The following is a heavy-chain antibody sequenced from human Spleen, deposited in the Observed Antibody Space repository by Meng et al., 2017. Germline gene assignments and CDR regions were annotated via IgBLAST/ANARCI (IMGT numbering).Heavy chain of an antibody. CDR2: INPISDDT. CDR3: VRDEDISAAGYLFGDY. V-gene: IGHV1-2*06. Sequence: QVQLVQSGAEVKKTGASVKVSCKASGYTFTSYYMYWVRQAPGQGLEWMGRINPISDDTHYAQKFHDRVTMTSDTSISTAYMELSRLRSDDTAVYYCVRDEDISAAGYLFGDYWGQGTLVTVSS. D-gene: IGHD6-13*01. CDR1: GYTFTSYY. J-gene: IGHJ4*02.